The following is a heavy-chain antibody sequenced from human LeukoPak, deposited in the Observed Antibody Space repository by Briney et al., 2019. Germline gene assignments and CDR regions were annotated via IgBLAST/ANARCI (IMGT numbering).Heavy chain of an antibody. D-gene: IGHD6-19*01. CDR2: INHSGST. J-gene: IGHJ4*02. V-gene: IGHV4-34*01. CDR3: ARQVVAGTGYYFDY. Sequence: PSETLSLTCAVYGGSFSGYYWSWIRQPPGKGLEWIGEINHSGSTNYNPSLKSRVTISVDTSKNQFSLKLSSVTAADTAVYYCARQVVAGTGYYFDYWGQGTLVTVSS. CDR1: GGSFSGYY.